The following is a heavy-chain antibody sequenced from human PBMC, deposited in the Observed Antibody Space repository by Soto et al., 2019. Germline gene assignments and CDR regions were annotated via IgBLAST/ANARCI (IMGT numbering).Heavy chain of an antibody. V-gene: IGHV2-26*01. CDR2: IFSDDEK. D-gene: IGHD3-10*01. CDR3: SRIIEMARGHAALDI. Sequence: QVTLKESGPALVKPTETLTLTCTVSGFSLSNVEMGVTWIRQPPGKALEWLAHIFSDDEKSYSTSLENRLSIAKDTSKSQVVLTLTNVGPADTARYYCSRIIEMARGHAALDIWVQGTMVTVSS. J-gene: IGHJ3*02. CDR1: GFSLSNVEMG.